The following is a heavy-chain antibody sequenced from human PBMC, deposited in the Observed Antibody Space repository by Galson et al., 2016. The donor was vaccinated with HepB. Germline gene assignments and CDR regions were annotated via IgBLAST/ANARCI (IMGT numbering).Heavy chain of an antibody. Sequence: SLRLSCAASGYTFRSYAMTWVRQAPGKGWEWVSGISVYGITYYADSVQGRFTVSRDNSKSTLYLQMNSLRAEDTALYYCARAPRGFGDLFMDSWGQGTLVTVSS. J-gene: IGHJ4*02. CDR1: GYTFRSYA. CDR3: ARAPRGFGDLFMDS. D-gene: IGHD3-10*01. CDR2: ISVYGIT. V-gene: IGHV3-23*01.